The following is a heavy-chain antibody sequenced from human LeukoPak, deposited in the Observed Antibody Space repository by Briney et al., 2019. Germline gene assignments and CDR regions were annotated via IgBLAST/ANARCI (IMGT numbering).Heavy chain of an antibody. CDR3: ARHEGMTTYDY. V-gene: IGHV4-59*08. Sequence: SETLSLTCAVSGGSINNYYWSWMRQPPGKGLEWIGYISYSGNTNYNASLRSRVTISVDTSKNQFSLNLNSVTAADTAMYYCARHEGMTTYDYWGRGTLVTVSS. J-gene: IGHJ4*02. D-gene: IGHD4-17*01. CDR1: GGSINNYY. CDR2: ISYSGNT.